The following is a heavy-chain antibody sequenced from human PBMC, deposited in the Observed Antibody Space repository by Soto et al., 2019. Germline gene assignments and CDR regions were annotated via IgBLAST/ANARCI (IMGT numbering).Heavy chain of an antibody. CDR2: ISGSGGST. D-gene: IGHD3-22*01. V-gene: IGHV3-23*01. CDR1: GFTFSSYA. Sequence: EVQLLESGGGLVQPGGSLRLSCAASGFTFSSYAMSWVRQAPGKGLEWVSAISGSGGSTYYADSVKGWFTISRDNSKNTLYLQMNSLRAEDTAVYYCARGITMIVVVITIPDYFNYWRQGTLVTVSS. CDR3: ARGITMIVVVITIPDYFNY. J-gene: IGHJ4*02.